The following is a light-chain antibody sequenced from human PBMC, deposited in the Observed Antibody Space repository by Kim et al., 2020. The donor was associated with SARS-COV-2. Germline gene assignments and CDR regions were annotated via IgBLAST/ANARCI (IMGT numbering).Light chain of an antibody. Sequence: SYELTQPPSVSVAPGKAASITCGGNNIGSQRVHWYQQKPGQAPVLVIYYNSDRPSGIPERFSGSNSGNTATLNISRVEAGDEAGYYCQVWDSGSDHWVFG. CDR3: QVWDSGSDHWV. V-gene: IGLV3-21*04. J-gene: IGLJ3*02. CDR1: NIGSQR. CDR2: YNS.